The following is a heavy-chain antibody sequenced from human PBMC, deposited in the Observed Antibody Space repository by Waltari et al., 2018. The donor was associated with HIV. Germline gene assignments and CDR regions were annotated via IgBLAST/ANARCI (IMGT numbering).Heavy chain of an antibody. Sequence: QVQLVQSGAEVKKPGASVKVSCKASGYTFTSYGISWVRQAPGQGLEWMGWVGCIRPQNGNTNKAQKHQGRDTMTTDTSTSTAYMELRSLRSDDTAVYYCARVADDSPTPSPYWYFDLWGRGTLVTVSS. CDR1: GYTFTSYG. D-gene: IGHD3-22*01. V-gene: IGHV1-18*01. CDR3: ARVADDSPTPSPYWYFDL. CDR2: VGCIRPQNGNT. J-gene: IGHJ2*01.